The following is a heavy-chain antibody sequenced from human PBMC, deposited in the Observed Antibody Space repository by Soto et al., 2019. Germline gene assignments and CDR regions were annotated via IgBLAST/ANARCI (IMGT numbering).Heavy chain of an antibody. J-gene: IGHJ6*02. D-gene: IGHD3-22*01. Sequence: GASVKVSCKASGTTFSSYAISWVRQAPGQRLEWTGWINAGNGNTKYSERFQGRVTITRDTSASTAYLELSSLRSEDTAVYYCARDPNYSSAYYRHYYYGMDVWGQGTTVTFSS. CDR3: ARDPNYSSAYYRHYYYGMDV. CDR1: GTTFSSYA. CDR2: INAGNGNT. V-gene: IGHV1-3*01.